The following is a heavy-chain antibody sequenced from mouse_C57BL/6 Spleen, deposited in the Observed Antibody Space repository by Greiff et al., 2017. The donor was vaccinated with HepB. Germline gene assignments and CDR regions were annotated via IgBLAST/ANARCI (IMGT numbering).Heavy chain of an antibody. CDR3: ASITTVVAKDYAMDY. J-gene: IGHJ4*01. Sequence: QVQLQQSGPGLVQPSQSLSITCTVSGFSLTSYGVHWVRQSPGKGLEWLGVIWSGGSTDYNAAFISRLSISKDNSKSQVFFKMNSLQADDTAIYYCASITTVVAKDYAMDYWGQGTSVTVSS. CDR2: IWSGGST. CDR1: GFSLTSYG. D-gene: IGHD1-1*01. V-gene: IGHV2-2*01.